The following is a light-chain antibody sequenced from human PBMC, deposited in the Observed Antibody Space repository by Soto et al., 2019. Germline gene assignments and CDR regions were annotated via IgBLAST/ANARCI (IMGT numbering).Light chain of an antibody. CDR1: SSDVGGYNF. CDR2: DVN. J-gene: IGLJ1*01. V-gene: IGLV2-14*03. CDR3: TSYTSSFTYV. Sequence: QSVLTQPACVSGSPGQSIAVSCTGTSSDVGGYNFVSWYQHHPGKAPKLIIYDVNNRPSGVSDRFSGSKSGNTASLTISGLQAEDEADYYCTSYTSSFTYVFGAGTKV.